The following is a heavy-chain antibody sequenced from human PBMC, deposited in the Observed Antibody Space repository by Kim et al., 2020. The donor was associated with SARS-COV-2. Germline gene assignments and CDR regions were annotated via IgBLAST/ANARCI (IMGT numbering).Heavy chain of an antibody. D-gene: IGHD3-3*01. J-gene: IGHJ1*01. Sequence: GGSLRLSCAASGFTISSYGMSWVRQAPGKGVEWVSAIRSSSTGSATLYADSVKGRFTISRDNSKNTLDLQMNSLRVEDTAIYYCAKLSWDFWTGPKAE. CDR2: IRSSSTGSAT. CDR1: GFTISSYG. CDR3: AKLSWDFWTGPKAE. V-gene: IGHV3-23*01.